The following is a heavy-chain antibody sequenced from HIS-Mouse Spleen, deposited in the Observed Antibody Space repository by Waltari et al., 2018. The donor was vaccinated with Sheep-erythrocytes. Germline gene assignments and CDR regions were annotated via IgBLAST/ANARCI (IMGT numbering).Heavy chain of an antibody. D-gene: IGHD3-10*01. J-gene: IGHJ5*02. CDR2: IYYSGST. V-gene: IGHV4-31*03. Sequence: QVQLQESGPGLVKPSHTLSLTCTVSGGSISSCGYYWSWLRQHPGKGLEWIGYIYYSGSTYYNPSLKSRVTISVDTSKNQFSLKLSSVTAADTAVYYCARALIITMVRGVTSNWFDPWGQGTLVTVSS. CDR1: GGSISSCGYY. CDR3: ARALIITMVRGVTSNWFDP.